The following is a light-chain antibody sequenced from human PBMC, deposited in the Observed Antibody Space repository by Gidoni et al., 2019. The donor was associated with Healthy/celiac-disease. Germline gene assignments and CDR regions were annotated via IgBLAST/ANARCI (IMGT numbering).Light chain of an antibody. Sequence: DIVLTQSPAPLSLSPGERATLSCRASQSVSSYLAWYQQKPGQAPRLLIYDASNRATGIPARFSGSGSGTDFTLTISSLEPEDCAVYYCQQRSNWPWTFGQXTKVEIK. CDR1: QSVSSY. V-gene: IGKV3-11*01. CDR2: DAS. CDR3: QQRSNWPWT. J-gene: IGKJ1*01.